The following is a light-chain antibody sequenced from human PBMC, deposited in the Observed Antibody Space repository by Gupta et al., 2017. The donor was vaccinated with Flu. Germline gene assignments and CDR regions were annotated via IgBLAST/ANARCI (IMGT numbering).Light chain of an antibody. J-gene: IGLJ3*02. CDR1: SSNIGSHHD. V-gene: IGLV1-40*01. CDR3: QSYDKSLNVWV. CDR2: GTR. Sequence: QSVLTQPPSMSGAPGRRVTISCTGSSSNIGSHHDVHWYQHLPGTAPRLLIYGTRNRPSGVPDRFSASKSGTSASLAITGLQADDEADYYCQSYDKSLNVWVFGGGTKLTVL.